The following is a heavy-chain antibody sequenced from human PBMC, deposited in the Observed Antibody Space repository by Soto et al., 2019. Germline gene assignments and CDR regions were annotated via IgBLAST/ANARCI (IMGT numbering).Heavy chain of an antibody. Sequence: EVQLVESGGGLVKPGGSLRLSCAASGFTFSSYSMNWVRQAPGKGLEWVSSISSSTSYIYYADSVKGRFTISRDNAKNSPYLQMNSLTAEATAVYYCARMGSVTTFSWSDYYYGMDVWGQGTTVTVSS. CDR1: GFTFSSYS. D-gene: IGHD6-13*01. CDR3: ARMGSVTTFSWSDYYYGMDV. V-gene: IGHV3-21*01. J-gene: IGHJ6*02. CDR2: ISSSTSYI.